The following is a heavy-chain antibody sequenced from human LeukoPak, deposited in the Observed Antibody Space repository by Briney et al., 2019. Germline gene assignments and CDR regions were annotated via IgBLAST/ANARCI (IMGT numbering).Heavy chain of an antibody. Sequence: GGSLRLSCAASGFTFSSYETNWVRQAPGKGLEWVSYISSSGSTIYYADSVKGRFTISRDNAKNSLYLQMNSLRAEDTAVYYCAGFGYSSVWRDHGHDAFDIWGQGTMVTVSS. D-gene: IGHD6-19*01. V-gene: IGHV3-48*03. CDR1: GFTFSSYE. CDR2: ISSSGSTI. J-gene: IGHJ3*02. CDR3: AGFGYSSVWRDHGHDAFDI.